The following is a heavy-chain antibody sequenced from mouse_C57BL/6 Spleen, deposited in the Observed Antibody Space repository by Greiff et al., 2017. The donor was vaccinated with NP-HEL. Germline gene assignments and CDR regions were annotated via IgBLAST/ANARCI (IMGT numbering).Heavy chain of an antibody. CDR1: GYTFTSYG. D-gene: IGHD2-3*01. CDR2: IYPRSGNT. CDR3: ARSYDGYPYYFDY. V-gene: IGHV1-81*01. J-gene: IGHJ2*01. Sequence: VQLQQSGAELARPGASVKLSCKASGYTFTSYGISWVKQRTGQGLEWIGEIYPRSGNTYYNEKFKGKATLAADKSSSTAYMELRSLTSEDSAVYFCARSYDGYPYYFDYWGQGTTLTVSS.